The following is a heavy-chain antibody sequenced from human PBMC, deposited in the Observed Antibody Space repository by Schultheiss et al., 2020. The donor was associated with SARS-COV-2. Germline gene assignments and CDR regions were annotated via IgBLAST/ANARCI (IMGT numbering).Heavy chain of an antibody. CDR1: GGSISSSSYY. V-gene: IGHV4-39*01. Sequence: SETLSLTCTVSGGSISSSSYYWGWIRQPPGKGLEWIGEINHSGSTNYNPSLKSRVTISVDTSKSQFSLRLRSVTAADTAVYYCARRGYYGDRFDYWGQGTLVTVSS. J-gene: IGHJ4*02. CDR3: ARRGYYGDRFDY. D-gene: IGHD4-17*01. CDR2: INHSGST.